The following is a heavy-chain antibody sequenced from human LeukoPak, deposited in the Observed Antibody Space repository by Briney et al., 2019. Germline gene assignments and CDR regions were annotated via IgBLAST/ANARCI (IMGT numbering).Heavy chain of an antibody. D-gene: IGHD5-12*01. J-gene: IGHJ3*02. Sequence: SETLSLTCAVYGGSFSGYFWSWIRQPPGEGLEWIGEINHRGSTNYNPSLKSRVTISVETSKNQFSLKLSSVTAADTAVYYCARHTRPGYGGSENAFDIWGQGTMVTVSS. CDR2: INHRGST. V-gene: IGHV4-34*01. CDR1: GGSFSGYF. CDR3: ARHTRPGYGGSENAFDI.